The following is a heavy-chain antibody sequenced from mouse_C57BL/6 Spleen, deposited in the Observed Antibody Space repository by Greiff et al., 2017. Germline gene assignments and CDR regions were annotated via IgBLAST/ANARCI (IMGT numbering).Heavy chain of an antibody. CDR3: ARPNYYGSRRVWYFDV. Sequence: QVQLQQSGPELVKPGASVKISCKASGYAFSSSWMNWVKQRPGKGLEWIGRIYPGDGDTNYNGKFKGKATLTADKSSSTAYMPLSSLTSRDAAVYFWARPNYYGSRRVWYFDVWGTGTTGTVSS. CDR2: IYPGDGDT. V-gene: IGHV1-82*01. D-gene: IGHD1-1*01. J-gene: IGHJ1*03. CDR1: GYAFSSSW.